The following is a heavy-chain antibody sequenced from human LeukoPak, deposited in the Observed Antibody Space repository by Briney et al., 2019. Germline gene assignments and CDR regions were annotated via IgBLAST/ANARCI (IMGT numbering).Heavy chain of an antibody. J-gene: IGHJ4*02. Sequence: GGSLRLSCAASGFTFSNVGMHWVRQAPGKGVEWVAVISDDGSNIHYADSVKGRFTISRDNFGSTLFLQTSSLRGEDTAVYYCAKDRIEWFGELLSSFDFWGQGTLVTVSS. CDR2: ISDDGSNI. V-gene: IGHV3-30*18. D-gene: IGHD3-10*01. CDR3: AKDRIEWFGELLSSFDF. CDR1: GFTFSNVG.